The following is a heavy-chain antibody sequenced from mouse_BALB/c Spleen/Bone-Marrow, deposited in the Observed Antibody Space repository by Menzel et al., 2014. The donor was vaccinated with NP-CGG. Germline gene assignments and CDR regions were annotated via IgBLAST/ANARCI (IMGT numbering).Heavy chain of an antibody. V-gene: IGHV1S29*02. J-gene: IGHJ2*01. CDR1: GYTFTDYN. CDR3: ARRGSPYYFDY. D-gene: IGHD1-1*02. Sequence: EVQLVESGPELVKPGASVKISCKASGYTFTDYNMHWVKQSHGKSLEWIGYIYPNNGGTGYNQKFKSKATVTADNSSSTAYMELRSLTSEDSAVYYCARRGSPYYFDYWGQGTILTVSS. CDR2: IYPNNGGT.